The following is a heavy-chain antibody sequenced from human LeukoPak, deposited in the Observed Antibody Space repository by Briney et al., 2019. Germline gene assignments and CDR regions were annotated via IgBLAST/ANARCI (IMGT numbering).Heavy chain of an antibody. V-gene: IGHV4-34*01. J-gene: IGHJ4*02. CDR3: ARRHYDSSGYYKRGYYFDY. CDR2: INHSGST. Sequence: SETLSLTCAVYGGSFSGYYWSWIRQPPGKGLEWIGEINHSGSTNYNPSLKSRVTISVDTSKNQFSLKLSPVTAADTAVYYCARRHYDSSGYYKRGYYFDYWGQGTLVTVSS. CDR1: GGSFSGYY. D-gene: IGHD3-22*01.